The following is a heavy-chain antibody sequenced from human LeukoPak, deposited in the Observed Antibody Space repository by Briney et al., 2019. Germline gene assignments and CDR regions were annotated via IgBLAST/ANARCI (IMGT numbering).Heavy chain of an antibody. CDR2: IYYRSKWSN. CDR3: ARGDQNFDY. D-gene: IGHD5-24*01. J-gene: IGHJ4*02. V-gene: IGHV6-1*01. Sequence: SQTLSLTCAISGDSVSSKSVWNWIRQSPSRGLEWLGRIYYRSKWSNHYAVSVKSRITINPDTSKNQFSLQLSSVTAEDTAVYYCARGDQNFDYWGQGTLVTVSS. CDR1: GDSVSSKSV.